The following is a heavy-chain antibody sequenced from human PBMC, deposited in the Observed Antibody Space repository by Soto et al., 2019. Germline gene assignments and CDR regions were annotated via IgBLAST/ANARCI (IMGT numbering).Heavy chain of an antibody. D-gene: IGHD2-15*01. J-gene: IGHJ2*01. Sequence: QVQLVQSGAEVKKPGSSVKVSCKASGGTFSSYAISWVRQAPGQGLEWMGGIIPIFGTANYAQKFQGRVTSTADESTSTAYMELSSLRSEDTAVYYCARDGYGGNPSWWYFDLWGRGTLVTVSS. CDR2: IIPIFGTA. CDR1: GGTFSSYA. V-gene: IGHV1-69*01. CDR3: ARDGYGGNPSWWYFDL.